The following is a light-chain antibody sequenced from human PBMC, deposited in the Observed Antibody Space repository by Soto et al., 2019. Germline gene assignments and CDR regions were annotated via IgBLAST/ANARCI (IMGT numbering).Light chain of an antibody. CDR2: AAS. J-gene: IGKJ5*01. CDR3: QPYNTLSLIT. Sequence: EIVMTQSPATLSVSPGERATLSCRTSQSIGSNLGWYQQKPGQSPRLLIYAASTRATGIPARFSGSGSGTEFTLTISSLQSEDSAVYYCQPYNTLSLITFGQGTRLEIK. CDR1: QSIGSN. V-gene: IGKV3-15*01.